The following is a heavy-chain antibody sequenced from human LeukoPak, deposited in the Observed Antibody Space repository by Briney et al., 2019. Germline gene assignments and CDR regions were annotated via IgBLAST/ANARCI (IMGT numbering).Heavy chain of an antibody. D-gene: IGHD6-19*01. J-gene: IGHJ4*02. CDR3: ARDTSGWYGRFDY. CDR2: ISSSSSYI. V-gene: IGHV3-21*01. Sequence: GGSLRLSCAASGFTFSSYSMNWVRQAPGKGLEWVSSISSSSSYIYYADSVKGRFTISRDNAKNTLYLQMNSLRAEDTAVYYCARDTSGWYGRFDYWGQGTLVTVSS. CDR1: GFTFSSYS.